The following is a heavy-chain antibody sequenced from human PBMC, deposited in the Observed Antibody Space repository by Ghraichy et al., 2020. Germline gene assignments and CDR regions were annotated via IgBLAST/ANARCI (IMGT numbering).Heavy chain of an antibody. CDR3: AGQPDTYYYGSLDY. J-gene: IGHJ4*02. CDR2: INHSGST. D-gene: IGHD3-10*01. V-gene: IGHV4-34*01. CDR1: GGSFSGYY. Sequence: SETLSLTCAVYGGSFSGYYWSWIRQPPGKGLEWIGEINHSGSTNYNPSLKSRVTISVDTSKNQFSLKLSSVTAADTAVYYCAGQPDTYYYGSLDYWGQGTLVTVSS.